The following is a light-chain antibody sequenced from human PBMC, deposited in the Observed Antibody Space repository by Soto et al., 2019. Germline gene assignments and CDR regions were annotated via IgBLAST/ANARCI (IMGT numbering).Light chain of an antibody. CDR3: QQYGSSPWT. J-gene: IGKJ1*01. V-gene: IGKV3-20*01. Sequence: EIVLTQSQATLSLSPGERATLSCRASQSVSSYLAWYQQKPGQAPRLLIYGASSRATGIPDRFSGSGSGTDFTLTISRLEPEDFAVYYCQQYGSSPWTFGQGTKVDIK. CDR1: QSVSSY. CDR2: GAS.